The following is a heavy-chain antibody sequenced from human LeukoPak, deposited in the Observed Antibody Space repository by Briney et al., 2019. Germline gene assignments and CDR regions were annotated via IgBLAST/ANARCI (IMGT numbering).Heavy chain of an antibody. J-gene: IGHJ4*02. CDR2: MNPNSGNT. V-gene: IGHV1-8*03. CDR1: GYTFTSYD. Sequence: ASVKVSCKASGYTFTSYDINWVRQATGQGLEWMGWMNPNSGNTGYAQKFQGRVTITRNTSISTAYMELSSLKTEDTAVYYCTITYYYDSSGYYRHYWGQGTLVTVSS. D-gene: IGHD3-22*01. CDR3: TITYYYDSSGYYRHY.